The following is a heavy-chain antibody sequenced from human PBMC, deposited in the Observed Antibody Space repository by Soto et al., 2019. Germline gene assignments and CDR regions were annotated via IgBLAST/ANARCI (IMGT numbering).Heavy chain of an antibody. CDR1: GFTFSSYS. CDR3: ARYLPNMAGEAL. CDR2: ISSSSTYI. V-gene: IGHV3-21*01. Sequence: GGSLRLSCAASGFTFSSYSMNWVRQAPGKGLEWVSSISSSSTYIYYADSVKGRFTISRDNAKNSLYLQMNSLRAEDTAVYYCARYLPNMAGEALWGQGTLVTVSS. D-gene: IGHD6-19*01. J-gene: IGHJ4*02.